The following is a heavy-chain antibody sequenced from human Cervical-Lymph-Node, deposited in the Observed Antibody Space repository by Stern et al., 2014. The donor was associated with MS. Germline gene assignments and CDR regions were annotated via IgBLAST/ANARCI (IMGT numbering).Heavy chain of an antibody. CDR2: ITHFFVTT. CDR3: ARGGGLVGYFDY. D-gene: IGHD1-26*01. V-gene: IGHV1-69*06. CDR1: GDTFSSYA. J-gene: IGHJ4*02. Sequence: QVQLVQSGAEVKKPGSSVKVSCKASGDTFSSYAINWERQGPGQGLEWMGWITHFFVTTNYAQKFQVRVTITADKSTNTAYMDLMTLRSEDTAVYYCARGGGLVGYFDYWGQGTLVSVSS.